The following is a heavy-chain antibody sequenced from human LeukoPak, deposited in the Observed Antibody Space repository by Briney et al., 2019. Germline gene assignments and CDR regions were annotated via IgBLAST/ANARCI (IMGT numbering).Heavy chain of an antibody. J-gene: IGHJ4*02. D-gene: IGHD1-26*01. CDR1: GGSISSGDYY. CDR3: ALSGSYRPVYY. V-gene: IGHV4-30-4*01. Sequence: NPSETLSLTCTVSGGSISSGDYYWSWIRQPPGKGLEWIGYIYYSGSTYYNPSLKSRVTISVDTSKNQFSLKLSSVTAADTAVYYCALSGSYRPVYYWGQGTLVTVSS. CDR2: IYYSGST.